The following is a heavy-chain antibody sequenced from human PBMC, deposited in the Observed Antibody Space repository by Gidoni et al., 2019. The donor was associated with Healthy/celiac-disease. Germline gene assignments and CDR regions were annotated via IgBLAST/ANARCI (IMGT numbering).Heavy chain of an antibody. J-gene: IGHJ6*02. Sequence: QVQLVESGGGVVQPGRSLRLSCAAPGFTFSSYGLPWVRQAPGKGLEWVAVIWYDGSNKYYADSVKGRFTISRDNSKNTLYLQMNSLRAEDTAVYYCARNQRYYDSSGYRGEAYYGMDVWGQGTTVTVSS. CDR3: ARNQRYYDSSGYRGEAYYGMDV. V-gene: IGHV3-33*08. D-gene: IGHD3-22*01. CDR2: IWYDGSNK. CDR1: GFTFSSYG.